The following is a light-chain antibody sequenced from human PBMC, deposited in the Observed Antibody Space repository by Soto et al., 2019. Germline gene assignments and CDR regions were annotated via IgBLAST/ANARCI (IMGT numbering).Light chain of an antibody. CDR1: QSVSSSY. CDR3: QQYGSSPGIT. J-gene: IGKJ3*01. Sequence: EIVLTQSPGTLSLSPGERATISCRASQSVSSSYLAWYQQKPGQAPRLLIYGASSRATGIPDRFSGSGSGTDFTLTISRLESEDFAVYYCQQYGSSPGITFGPGTKVDIK. CDR2: GAS. V-gene: IGKV3-20*01.